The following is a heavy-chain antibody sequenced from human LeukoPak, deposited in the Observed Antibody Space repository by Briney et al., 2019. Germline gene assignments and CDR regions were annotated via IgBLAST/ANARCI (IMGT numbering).Heavy chain of an antibody. CDR2: ISYDGSNK. D-gene: IGHD1-26*01. CDR3: ARDHQWEPSYYFDY. Sequence: GGSLGLSCAASGFTFSSYAMHWLRQDPGKGLEWVAVISYDGSNKYYADSVKGRFTISRDNSKNTLYLQMNSLRAEDTAVYYCARDHQWEPSYYFDYWGQGTLVTVSS. CDR1: GFTFSSYA. V-gene: IGHV3-30-3*01. J-gene: IGHJ4*02.